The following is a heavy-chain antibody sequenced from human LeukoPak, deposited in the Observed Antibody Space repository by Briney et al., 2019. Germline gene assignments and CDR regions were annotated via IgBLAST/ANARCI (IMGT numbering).Heavy chain of an antibody. V-gene: IGHV3-23*01. CDR2: ITGSGAYT. D-gene: IGHD3-22*01. J-gene: IGHJ4*02. Sequence: GGTLRLSCAASGFTFNNYAMTWVRQAPGKGLEWVSAITGSGAYTNYADSVKGRFTISRDNSKNTIFLQMNSLRAEDTAIYYCAKRSATSSGYFDFWGRGTLVTVSS. CDR3: AKRSATSSGYFDF. CDR1: GFTFNNYA.